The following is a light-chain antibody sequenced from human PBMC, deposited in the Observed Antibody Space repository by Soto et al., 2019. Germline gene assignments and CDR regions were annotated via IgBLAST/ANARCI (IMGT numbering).Light chain of an antibody. CDR2: KAS. J-gene: IGKJ1*01. CDR3: QPYNSYSRT. CDR1: ETLRGW. V-gene: IGKV1-5*03. Sequence: DIQMTQAPSILSASVGDRVTITCRASETLRGWLAWYQQKPGTAPRLLIFKASTLETGVPSRFSGSGSETEFTLTISSLQPDDSATYYCQPYNSYSRTFGQGTKVDIK.